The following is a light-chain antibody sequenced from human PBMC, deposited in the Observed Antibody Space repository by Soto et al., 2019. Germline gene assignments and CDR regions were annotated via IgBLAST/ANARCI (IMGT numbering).Light chain of an antibody. CDR2: GVT. CDR3: SSLTTSYFYV. V-gene: IGLV2-14*01. Sequence: QSVLTQPASVSGSPGQSITISCTGSGSDVGAYNYVSWYQQHPGKAPKLLIHGVTRRPSGVSSRFSASKSAYTASLTISGLQAEEEANYYCSSLTTSYFYVFGPGTNVTVL. J-gene: IGLJ1*01. CDR1: GSDVGAYNY.